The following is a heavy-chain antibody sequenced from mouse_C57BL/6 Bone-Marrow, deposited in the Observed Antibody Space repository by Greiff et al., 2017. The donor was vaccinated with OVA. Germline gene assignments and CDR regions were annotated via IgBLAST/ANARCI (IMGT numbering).Heavy chain of an antibody. CDR1: GFTFSSYG. D-gene: IGHD2-1*01. CDR3: ASRRIYYGSLAY. CDR2: ISSGGSYT. J-gene: IGHJ3*01. Sequence: EVHLVESGGDLVKPGGSLKLSCAASGFTFSSYGMSWVRQTPDKRLEWVATISSGGSYTYYPDNVKGRFTFSRDNAKNTLYLQMSSLKSEDTAMYDCASRRIYYGSLAYWGQGTLVTVSA. V-gene: IGHV5-6*01.